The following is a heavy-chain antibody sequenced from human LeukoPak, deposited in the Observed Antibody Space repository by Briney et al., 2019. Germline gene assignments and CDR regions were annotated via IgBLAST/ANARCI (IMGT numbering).Heavy chain of an antibody. CDR1: GYTFTSYA. V-gene: IGHV7-4-1*02. Sequence: ASVKVSCKASGYTFTSYAMNWVRQAPGQGLEWMGWINTNTGNPTYAQGFTGRFVFSLDTSVSTAYLQISSLKAEDTAVYYCARSMERYFDWTHYYYGMDVWGQGTTVTVSS. CDR2: INTNTGNP. D-gene: IGHD3-9*01. CDR3: ARSMERYFDWTHYYYGMDV. J-gene: IGHJ6*02.